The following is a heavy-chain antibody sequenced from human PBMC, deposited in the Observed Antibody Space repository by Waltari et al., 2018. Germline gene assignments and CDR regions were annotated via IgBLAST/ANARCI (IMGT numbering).Heavy chain of an antibody. D-gene: IGHD4-4*01. Sequence: QLQLQESGPGLLKPSETLSLTCTVSGGSISSTNYYWAWIRQPPGKGLEWIGTIYYSGIKYYNPTLKSRVTMSVDTSKNQFSLKLSSVPAADTAIYFCVRSSEEVSSYSRFDPWGQGTLVAVSS. CDR2: IYYSGIK. V-gene: IGHV4-39*01. CDR3: VRSSEEVSSYSRFDP. J-gene: IGHJ5*02. CDR1: GGSISSTNYY.